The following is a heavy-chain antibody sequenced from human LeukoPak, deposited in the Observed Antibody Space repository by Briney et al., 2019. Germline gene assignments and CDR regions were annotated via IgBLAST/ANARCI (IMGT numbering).Heavy chain of an antibody. CDR3: ARDRTRVADSSGYYYPGAFDI. J-gene: IGHJ3*02. CDR2: ISSSSSTI. V-gene: IGHV3-48*04. CDR1: GFTFSSYA. Sequence: GGSLRLSCAASGFTFSSYAMSWVRQAPGKGLEWVSYISSSSSTIYYADSVKGRFTISRDNAKNSLYLQMNSLRAEDTAVYYCARDRTRVADSSGYYYPGAFDIWGQGTMVTVSS. D-gene: IGHD3-22*01.